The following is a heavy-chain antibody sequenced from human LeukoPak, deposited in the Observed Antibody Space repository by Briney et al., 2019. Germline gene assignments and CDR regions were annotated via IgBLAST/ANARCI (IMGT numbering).Heavy chain of an antibody. Sequence: PSETLSLTCAVYGGSFSGYYWSWIRQPPGKGLEWIGEINHSGSTNYNPSLKSRVTISVDTSKNQFSLKLSSVTAADTAVYYCARVPRKVYYYGASKGWFDPWGQGTLVTVSS. CDR2: INHSGST. D-gene: IGHD3-10*01. J-gene: IGHJ5*02. V-gene: IGHV4-34*01. CDR3: ARVPRKVYYYGASKGWFDP. CDR1: GGSFSGYY.